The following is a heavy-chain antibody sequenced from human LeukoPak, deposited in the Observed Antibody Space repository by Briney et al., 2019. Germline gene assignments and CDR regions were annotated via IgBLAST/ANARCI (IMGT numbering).Heavy chain of an antibody. Sequence: PSETLSLTCTVSGGSISSYYWSWIRQPPGKGLEWIGYIYYSGSTNYNPSLKSRVTISVDTSKNQFSLKLSSVTAADTAVYYCARGIYSSGWYAWFDAWGQGTLVTVSS. CDR1: GGSISSYY. CDR3: ARGIYSSGWYAWFDA. D-gene: IGHD6-19*01. J-gene: IGHJ5*02. CDR2: IYYSGST. V-gene: IGHV4-59*08.